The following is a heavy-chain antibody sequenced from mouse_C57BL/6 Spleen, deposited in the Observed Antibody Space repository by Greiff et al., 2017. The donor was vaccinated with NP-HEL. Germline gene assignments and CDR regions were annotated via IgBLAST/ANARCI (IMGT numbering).Heavy chain of an antibody. Sequence: EVQLQESGGGLVKPGGSLKLSCAASGFTFSDYGMHWVRQAPEKGLEWVAYISSGSSTIYYADTVKGRFTISRDNAKNTLFLQMTSLRSEDTAMYYCARLSGIFYAMDYWGQGTSVTVSS. CDR3: ARLSGIFYAMDY. CDR2: ISSGSSTI. D-gene: IGHD1-1*01. V-gene: IGHV5-17*01. CDR1: GFTFSDYG. J-gene: IGHJ4*01.